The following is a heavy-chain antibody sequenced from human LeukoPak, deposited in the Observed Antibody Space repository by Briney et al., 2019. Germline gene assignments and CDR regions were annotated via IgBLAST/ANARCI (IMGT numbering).Heavy chain of an antibody. D-gene: IGHD6-13*01. Sequence: SETLSLTYAVYGGSFSGYYWSWIRQPPGKGLEWIGEINHSGSTNYNPSLKSRVTISVDTSKNQFSLKLSSVTAADTAVYYCASGIAAAGELYDAFDIWGQGTMVTVSS. V-gene: IGHV4-34*01. CDR1: GGSFSGYY. CDR3: ASGIAAAGELYDAFDI. J-gene: IGHJ3*02. CDR2: INHSGST.